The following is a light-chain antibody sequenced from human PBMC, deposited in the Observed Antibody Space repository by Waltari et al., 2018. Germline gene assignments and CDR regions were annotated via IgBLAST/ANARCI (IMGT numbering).Light chain of an antibody. CDR3: QQYNNWPPYT. J-gene: IGKJ2*01. V-gene: IGKV3-15*01. Sequence: EIVMTQSPATLSVSPGERATLSCRASQSVSSNLAWYQQKPGQAPRLLIYCASTRATAIPARFSGSGSGTEFTLTISSMQSEDFAVYYCQQYNNWPPYTFGQGTKLEI. CDR1: QSVSSN. CDR2: CAS.